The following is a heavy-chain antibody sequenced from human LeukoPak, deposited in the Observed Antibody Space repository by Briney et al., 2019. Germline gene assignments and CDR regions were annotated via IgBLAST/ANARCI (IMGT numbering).Heavy chain of an antibody. CDR3: ARDGSRYYDSSGYYYFDY. V-gene: IGHV1-69*01. CDR2: IIPIFGTA. D-gene: IGHD3-22*01. J-gene: IGHJ4*02. CDR1: GGTFSSYA. Sequence: SVKVSCRASGGTFSSYAISWVRQAPGQGLEWMGGIIPIFGTANYAQKFQGRVTITADESTSTAYMELSSLRSEDTAVYYCARDGSRYYDSSGYYYFDYWGQGTLVTVSS.